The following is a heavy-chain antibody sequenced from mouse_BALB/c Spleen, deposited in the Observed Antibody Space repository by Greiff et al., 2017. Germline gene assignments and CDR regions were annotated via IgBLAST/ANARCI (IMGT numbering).Heavy chain of an antibody. CDR3: ASGYYGSSPRYYAMDY. J-gene: IGHJ4*01. D-gene: IGHD1-1*01. Sequence: EVQLQQSGPELVKPGASVKMSCKASGYTFTSYVMHWVKQKPGQGLEWIGYINPYNDGTKYNEKFKGKATLTSDKSSSTAYMELSSLTSEDSAVYYCASGYYGSSPRYYAMDYWGQGTSVTVSS. CDR1: GYTFTSYV. V-gene: IGHV1-14*01. CDR2: INPYNDGT.